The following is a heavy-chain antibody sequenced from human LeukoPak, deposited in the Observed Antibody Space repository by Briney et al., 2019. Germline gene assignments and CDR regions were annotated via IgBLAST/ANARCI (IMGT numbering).Heavy chain of an antibody. CDR3: ARDSRWGSYFS. CDR2: IYHSGST. Sequence: SETLSLTCTVSGGSISSSSYYWGWIRQPPGKGLEWIGSIYHSGSTYYNPSLKSRVTISLDTSKNQFSLRLTSVTAADTAVYYCARDSRWGSYFSWGQGTLVTVSS. CDR1: GGSISSSSYY. J-gene: IGHJ5*02. V-gene: IGHV4-39*07. D-gene: IGHD1-26*01.